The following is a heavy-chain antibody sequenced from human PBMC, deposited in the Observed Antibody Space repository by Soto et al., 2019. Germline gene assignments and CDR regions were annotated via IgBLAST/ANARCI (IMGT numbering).Heavy chain of an antibody. CDR1: GCTFSSYA. CDR2: ISGSGGST. V-gene: IGHV3-23*01. CDR3: AKDPGPHNAPVCWFDP. J-gene: IGHJ5*02. Sequence: PVGSLRLSCAASGCTFSSYAMSWVRQAPGKGLEWVSAISGSGGSTYYADSVKGRFTISRDNSKNTLYLQMNSLRAEDTAASSPAKDPGPHNAPVCWFDPWGQGTMVTVSS. D-gene: IGHD1-1*01.